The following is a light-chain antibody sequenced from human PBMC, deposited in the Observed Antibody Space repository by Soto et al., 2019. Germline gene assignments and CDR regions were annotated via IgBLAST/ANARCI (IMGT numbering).Light chain of an antibody. CDR3: SSYADTNNLV. Sequence: QSALTQPPSASGSPGQSVTISCTGTSSDIGGYNFVSWYQQHPGKAPKLMIDEVNKRPSGVPERFSGSKSGNTASLTVSGLQAEDEADYYCSSYADTNNLVFGGGTKVTVL. CDR1: SSDIGGYNF. J-gene: IGLJ2*01. V-gene: IGLV2-8*01. CDR2: EVN.